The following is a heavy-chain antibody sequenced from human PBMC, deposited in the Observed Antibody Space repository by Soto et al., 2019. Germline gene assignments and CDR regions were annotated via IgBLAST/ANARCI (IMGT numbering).Heavy chain of an antibody. CDR1: GFTFSSYA. V-gene: IGHV3-30-3*01. J-gene: IGHJ4*02. CDR3: AREEYYGSGSYYNQNFDY. D-gene: IGHD3-10*01. Sequence: PGGSLRLSCAASGFTFSSYAMHWVRQAPGKGLEWVAVISYDGSNKYYADSVKGRFTISRDNSKNTLYLQMNSLRAEDTAVYYCAREEYYGSGSYYNQNFDYWGQGTLVTVSS. CDR2: ISYDGSNK.